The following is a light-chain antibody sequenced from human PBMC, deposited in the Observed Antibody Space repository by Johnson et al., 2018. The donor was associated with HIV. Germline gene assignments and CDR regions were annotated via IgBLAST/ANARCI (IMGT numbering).Light chain of an antibody. CDR3: ATWDSSLTVGV. J-gene: IGLJ1*01. CDR2: EDN. V-gene: IGLV1-51*02. CDR1: SSNIGNNY. Sequence: QSVLTQPPSVSAAPGQKVTISCSGSSSNIGNNYVSWYQQLPGTAPKVLIYEDNKRPSGIPDRFSGSKSGTSATLGITGLQTGDEADYYCATWDSSLTVGVFGSGTKVTVL.